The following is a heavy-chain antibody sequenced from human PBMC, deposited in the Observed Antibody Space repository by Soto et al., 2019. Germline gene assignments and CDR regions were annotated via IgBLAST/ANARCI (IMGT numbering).Heavy chain of an antibody. CDR1: GFSLSTSGVG. CDR3: AHKGGGDRILDY. J-gene: IGHJ4*02. D-gene: IGHD3-16*01. CDR2: IYWDDAK. V-gene: IGHV2-5*02. Sequence: QITLKESGPTLVKPTQTLTLTCTFSGFSLSTSGVGVGWIRQPPGKALEWLALIYWDDAKHYSPSLKSRLTIPKDTSKNRVGLIMPNMDPVDTATYYCAHKGGGDRILDYWGQGTLVTVSS.